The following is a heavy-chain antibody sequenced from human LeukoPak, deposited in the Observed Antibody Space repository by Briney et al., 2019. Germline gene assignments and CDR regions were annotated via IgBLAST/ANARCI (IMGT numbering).Heavy chain of an antibody. CDR1: GFTFDDYA. CDR2: ISWNSGSI. D-gene: IGHD3-22*01. V-gene: IGHV3-9*01. CDR3: AKAPHYYDSSNFDY. Sequence: GGSLRLSCAASGFTFDDYAMHWVRQAPGKGLEWVSGISWNSGSIGYADSVKGRFTISRDNAKNSLYLQMNSLRAEDTALYYCAKAPHYYDSSNFDYWGQGTLVTVSS. J-gene: IGHJ4*02.